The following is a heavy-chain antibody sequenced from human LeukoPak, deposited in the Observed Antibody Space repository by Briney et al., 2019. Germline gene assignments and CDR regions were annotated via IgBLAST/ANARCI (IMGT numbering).Heavy chain of an antibody. Sequence: SETLSLTCTVSGGSISSYYWSWIRQPPGKGLEWIGYIYYSGSTNYNPSLKSRVTISVDTSKNQFSLKLSSVTAADTAVYYCARHGQGIYADYYDFWSGYYTWFDPWGQGTLATVSS. CDR2: IYYSGST. CDR3: ARHGQGIYADYYDFWSGYYTWFDP. D-gene: IGHD3-3*01. V-gene: IGHV4-59*08. J-gene: IGHJ5*02. CDR1: GGSISSYY.